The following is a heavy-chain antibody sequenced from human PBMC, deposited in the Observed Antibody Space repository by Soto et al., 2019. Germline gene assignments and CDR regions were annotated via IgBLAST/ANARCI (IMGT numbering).Heavy chain of an antibody. CDR1: GFTFSSYA. D-gene: IGHD1-7*01. CDR3: ARVSGTTPYYYYGMDV. CDR2: TSYDGSNK. V-gene: IGHV3-30-3*01. J-gene: IGHJ6*02. Sequence: LRLSCAASGFTFSSYAMHWVRQAPGKGLEWVAVTSYDGSNKYYADSVKGRFTISRDNSKNTLYLQMNSLRAEDTAVYYCARVSGTTPYYYYGMDVWGQGTTVTVSS.